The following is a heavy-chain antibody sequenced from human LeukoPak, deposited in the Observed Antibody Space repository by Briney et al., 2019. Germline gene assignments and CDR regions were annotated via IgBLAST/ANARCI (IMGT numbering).Heavy chain of an antibody. D-gene: IGHD1-26*01. Sequence: GASLKVSCKASLYSFAAYYMHWVRQAPGPGLEWMGIINPSGSSTSYAQKFQGRVTMTRDMSTSTVYMELSSLISEDTAVYYCASLVGASDSGAFDIWGQGTMVTVSS. CDR1: LYSFAAYY. J-gene: IGHJ3*02. V-gene: IGHV1-46*01. CDR2: INPSGSST. CDR3: ASLVGASDSGAFDI.